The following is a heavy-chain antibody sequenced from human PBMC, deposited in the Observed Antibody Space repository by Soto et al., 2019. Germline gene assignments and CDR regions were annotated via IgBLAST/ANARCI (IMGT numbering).Heavy chain of an antibody. Sequence: QTGGSLRLSCAASGFTFSSYGMHWVRQAPGKGLEWVAVISYDGSNKYYADSVKGRFTISRDNSKNTLYLQMNSLRAEDTAVYYCAKDQGGAAARPPSGMDVWGQGTTVTVSS. CDR2: ISYDGSNK. D-gene: IGHD6-6*01. J-gene: IGHJ6*02. CDR3: AKDQGGAAARPPSGMDV. V-gene: IGHV3-30*18. CDR1: GFTFSSYG.